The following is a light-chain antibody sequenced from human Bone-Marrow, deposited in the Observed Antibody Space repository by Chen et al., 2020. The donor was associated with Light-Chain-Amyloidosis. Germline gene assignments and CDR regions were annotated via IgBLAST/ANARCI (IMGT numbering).Light chain of an antibody. V-gene: IGKV3-20*01. CDR3: QQYGTSPLT. J-gene: IGKJ4*01. CDR1: QSVSSY. CDR2: GSS. Sequence: EIVWTQSPATLSLSPGERATLSCRASQSVSSYLAWYQKKFGQAPRLLIYGSSSRATGIPDRFTGSGSGTDFTLTINRLEPEDFAMYYCQQYGTSPLTFGGGTKVEIK.